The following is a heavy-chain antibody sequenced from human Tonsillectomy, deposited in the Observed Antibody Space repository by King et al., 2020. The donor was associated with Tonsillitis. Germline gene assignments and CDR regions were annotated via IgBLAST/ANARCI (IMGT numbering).Heavy chain of an antibody. CDR2: SFSNDEK. CDR1: GFSLSNARMG. Sequence: TLKESGPVLVKPTETLTLTCTVSGFSLSNARMGVSCIRQPPGKALEWLAHSFSNDEKSYSTSLKSRPTTSKETSKSQEVLNMTNIDPVYTATYYCARVTTVTKSYYYYGMDVWGQGTTVTVSS. J-gene: IGHJ6*02. V-gene: IGHV2-26*01. CDR3: ARVTTVTKSYYYYGMDV. D-gene: IGHD4-17*01.